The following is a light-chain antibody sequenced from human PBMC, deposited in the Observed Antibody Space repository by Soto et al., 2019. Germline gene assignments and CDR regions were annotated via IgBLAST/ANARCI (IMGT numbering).Light chain of an antibody. CDR1: SSNIGAGYD. CDR3: SAWDDSLL. J-gene: IGLJ2*01. CDR2: GNN. V-gene: IGLV1-40*01. Sequence: QSVLTQPPSVSGAPGQRVTISCTGSSSNIGAGYDVHWYQQLPGAAPKLLIYGNNNRPSGVPDRFSGSKSGTSASLAITGLQAEDEADYYCSAWDDSLLFGGGTKLTVL.